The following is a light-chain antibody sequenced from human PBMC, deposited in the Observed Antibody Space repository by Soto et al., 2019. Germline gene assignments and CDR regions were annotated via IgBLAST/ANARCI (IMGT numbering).Light chain of an antibody. J-gene: IGKJ1*01. V-gene: IGKV1-39*01. CDR3: QQSYTTPWT. Sequence: DIQMTQSPASMSSSVGDRVTITCRASQSISGYLNWYQQKPGNAPNLLIYAAATLQSGVPSRFSGSGSGTDFTLTISSLQPEDFATYFCQQSYTTPWTFGQGTKVDIK. CDR2: AAA. CDR1: QSISGY.